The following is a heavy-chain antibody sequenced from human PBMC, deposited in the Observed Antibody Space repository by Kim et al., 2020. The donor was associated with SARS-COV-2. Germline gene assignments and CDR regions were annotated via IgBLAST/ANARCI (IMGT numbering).Heavy chain of an antibody. D-gene: IGHD3-9*01. Sequence: ASVKVSCKASGYTFTSYYMHWVRQAPGQGLEWMGIINPSGGSTSYAQKFQGRATMTRDTSTSTVYMELSSLRSEDTAVYYCARGSPVYYDILTGYYRDYWGQGTLVTVSS. CDR1: GYTFTSYY. V-gene: IGHV1-46*01. J-gene: IGHJ4*02. CDR2: INPSGGST. CDR3: ARGSPVYYDILTGYYRDY.